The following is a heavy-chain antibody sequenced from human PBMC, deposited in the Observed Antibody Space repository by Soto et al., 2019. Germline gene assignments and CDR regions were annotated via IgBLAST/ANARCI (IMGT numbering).Heavy chain of an antibody. D-gene: IGHD2-2*01. V-gene: IGHV3-23*01. CDR1: GFTFSCCA. J-gene: IGHJ5*02. Sequence: GSLRLSCAASGFTFSCCAMSWVRQAPGKGLDYVSTIHGDGDYIHYSDYVKGRFTISRDNSRNTLYLQMNSLRADVTAVYYCAKEKISTSCCNWFDPWGQGTLVTVSS. CDR3: AKEKISTSCCNWFDP. CDR2: IHGDGDYI.